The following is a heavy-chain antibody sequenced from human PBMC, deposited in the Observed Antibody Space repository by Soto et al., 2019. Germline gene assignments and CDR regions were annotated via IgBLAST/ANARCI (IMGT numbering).Heavy chain of an antibody. Sequence: QVQLVQSGAEVKKPGSSVKVSCKASGGTFSSYAISWVRQAPGQGLEWMGGIIPIFGTANYAQKFQGRVTITADESTSTAYMELSSLRSGDTAVYYCATVDTAMVYYYYGMDVWGQGITVTVSS. D-gene: IGHD5-18*01. CDR3: ATVDTAMVYYYYGMDV. CDR1: GGTFSSYA. V-gene: IGHV1-69*12. CDR2: IIPIFGTA. J-gene: IGHJ6*02.